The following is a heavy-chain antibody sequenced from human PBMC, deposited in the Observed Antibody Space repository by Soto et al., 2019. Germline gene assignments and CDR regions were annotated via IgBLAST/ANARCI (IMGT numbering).Heavy chain of an antibody. D-gene: IGHD2-21*01. Sequence: ASVKVSCKGSGYAFTTYAIHWLRQAPGQRLEWLGWINAGNGGTKYSEKMQGRVTITRDTFANTAYMELSSLGFEDTAVYFCAKGSVVVVPPTVGAFGLDSWGQGTQVPVSS. CDR3: AKGSVVVVPPTVGAFGLDS. CDR2: INAGNGGT. J-gene: IGHJ4*02. V-gene: IGHV1-3*01. CDR1: GYAFTTYA.